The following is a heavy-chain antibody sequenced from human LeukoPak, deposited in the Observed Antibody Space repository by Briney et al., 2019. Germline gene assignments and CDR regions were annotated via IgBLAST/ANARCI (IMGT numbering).Heavy chain of an antibody. CDR1: GGSISSYY. V-gene: IGHV4-59*01. D-gene: IGHD3-22*01. J-gene: IGHJ4*02. Sequence: PSETLSLTCTVSGGSISSYYWSWIRQPPGKGLEWIGYIYYSGSTNYNPSLKSRVTISVDTSKNQFSLKLSSVTAADTAVYYCAREYNYYDCDWGQGTLVTVSS. CDR2: IYYSGST. CDR3: AREYNYYDCD.